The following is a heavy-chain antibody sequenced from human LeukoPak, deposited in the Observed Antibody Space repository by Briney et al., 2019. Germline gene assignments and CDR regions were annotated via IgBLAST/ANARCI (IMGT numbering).Heavy chain of an antibody. CDR2: LSGSGAST. CDR1: GFTFSSYA. CDR3: AKPKGGNYDILTGYPD. J-gene: IGHJ4*02. Sequence: PGGSLRLSCAASGFTFSSYAMNWVRQAPGRGLEWVSSLSGSGASTYYADSVKGRFTISRDNSKNTLYLRMNSQRAEDTAVYYCAKPKGGNYDILTGYPDWGQGTLVTVSS. V-gene: IGHV3-23*01. D-gene: IGHD3-9*01.